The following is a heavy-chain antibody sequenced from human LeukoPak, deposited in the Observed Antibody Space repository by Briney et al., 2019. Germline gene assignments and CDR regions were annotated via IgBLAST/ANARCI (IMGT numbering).Heavy chain of an antibody. J-gene: IGHJ3*02. CDR2: ISAYNGNT. CDR1: GYTFTSYG. V-gene: IGHV1-18*01. CDR3: ASPTVTTIAFDI. Sequence: ASVKVSCKASGYTFTSYGISWVRQAPGQGLEWMGWISAYNGNTNYAQKLQGRVTMTTDTSTSTAYMELRSLRSDDTAVYYCASPTVTTIAFDIWGQGTMVTVSS. D-gene: IGHD4-17*01.